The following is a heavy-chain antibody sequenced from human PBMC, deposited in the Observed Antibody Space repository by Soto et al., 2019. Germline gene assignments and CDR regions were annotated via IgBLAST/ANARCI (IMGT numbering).Heavy chain of an antibody. D-gene: IGHD6-6*01. CDR3: ARHLGYGSSMFSIDY. CDR1: GYSFATYW. J-gene: IGHJ4*02. Sequence: PGESLKISCQGSGYSFATYWIGWVRQMPGKGLEWMGIIYPTDSYTRYSPSFQGQVTISADKSISTAYLQWTSLQASDTAIYYCARHLGYGSSMFSIDYWGQGTVVTVSS. CDR2: IYPTDSYT. V-gene: IGHV5-51*01.